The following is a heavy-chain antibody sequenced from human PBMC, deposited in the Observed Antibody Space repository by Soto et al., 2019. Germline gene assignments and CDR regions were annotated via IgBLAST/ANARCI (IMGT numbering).Heavy chain of an antibody. CDR2: VTSSASST. V-gene: IGHV3-23*01. D-gene: IGHD1-26*01. Sequence: GQLLESGGGMVQPGGSLRLSCAASGFTFSSFAMNWVRLPPGSGLEWVAAVTSSASSTHYADSVNGRLTISRDNSKNTLYLPMNSQIADDTAGYYCAKGGADLLDTVDVWGQGTMVTVS. J-gene: IGHJ3*01. CDR3: AKGGADLLDTVDV. CDR1: GFTFSSFA.